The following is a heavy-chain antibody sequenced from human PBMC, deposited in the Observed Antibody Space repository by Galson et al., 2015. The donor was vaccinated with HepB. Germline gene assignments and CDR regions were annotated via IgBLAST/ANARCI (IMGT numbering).Heavy chain of an antibody. CDR3: ARGGLERRGAMDY. CDR1: GFTFSDYY. CDR2: ISSSSSYT. V-gene: IGHV3-11*03. J-gene: IGHJ4*02. Sequence: SLRLSCAASGFTFSDYYMSWIRQAPGKGLEWVSYISSSSSYTNYADSVKGRFTISRDNAKNSLYLQMNSLRAEDTAVYYCARGGLERRGAMDYWGQGTLVTVSS. D-gene: IGHD1-1*01.